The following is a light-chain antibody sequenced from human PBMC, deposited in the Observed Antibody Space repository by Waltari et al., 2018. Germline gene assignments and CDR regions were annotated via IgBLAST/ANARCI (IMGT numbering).Light chain of an antibody. J-gene: IGKJ4*01. Sequence: DIQMTKSPSSLSASVGDRTTITCRANQGISNYLAWYKQTSGRAPKLLVYAASPLETGVPSRFSGSGSGTDYILTINSLQPEDFATYYCQQYYRSPLSFGGGTKVEMK. CDR1: QGISNY. CDR2: AAS. V-gene: IGKV1-NL1*01. CDR3: QQYYRSPLS.